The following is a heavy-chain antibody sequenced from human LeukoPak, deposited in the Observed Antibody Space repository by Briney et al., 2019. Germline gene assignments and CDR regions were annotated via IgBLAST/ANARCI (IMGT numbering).Heavy chain of an antibody. CDR3: ARLIPGPRGSYYFDY. D-gene: IGHD3-10*01. CDR1: GGSISSYY. CDR2: IYYSGST. Sequence: ASETLTLTCTVSGGSISSYYWSWIRQPPGKGLEWIGYIYYSGSTDYNPSLKSRVTISVDTSKNQFSLNLTSVTAADTAVYYCARLIPGPRGSYYFDYWGQGTLVTVSS. J-gene: IGHJ4*02. V-gene: IGHV4-59*08.